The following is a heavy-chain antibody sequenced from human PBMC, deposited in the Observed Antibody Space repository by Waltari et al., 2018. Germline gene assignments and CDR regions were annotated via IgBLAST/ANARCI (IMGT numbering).Heavy chain of an antibody. D-gene: IGHD2-2*01. CDR3: ARVGGIVVVPAAMQGWFDP. CDR2: IYYSGST. CDR1: GGSISSYY. Sequence: QVQLQESGTGLVKPSETLSLTCTVSGGSISSYYWSWIRQPPGKGLEWIGYIYYSGSTNYNPALKSRVTISVDTSKNQFSLKLSSVTAADTAVYYCARVGGIVVVPAAMQGWFDPWGQGTLVTVSS. V-gene: IGHV4-59*01. J-gene: IGHJ5*02.